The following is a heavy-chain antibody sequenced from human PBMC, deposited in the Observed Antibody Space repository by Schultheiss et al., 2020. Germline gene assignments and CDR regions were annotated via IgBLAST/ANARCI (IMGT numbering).Heavy chain of an antibody. V-gene: IGHV4-61*08. CDR2: IYYSGST. Sequence: SETLSLTCTVSGGSISSVGYYWSWIRQHPGKGLEWIGYIYYSGSTYYNPSLKSRVTISVDTSKNQFSLKLSSVTAADTAVYYCARGGIYSGVAVGAPLGYWGQGTLVTVSS. CDR1: GGSISSVGYY. CDR3: ARGGIYSGVAVGAPLGY. D-gene: IGHD1-26*01. J-gene: IGHJ4*02.